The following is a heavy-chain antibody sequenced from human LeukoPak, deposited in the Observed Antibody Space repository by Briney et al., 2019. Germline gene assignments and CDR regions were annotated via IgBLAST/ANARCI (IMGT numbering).Heavy chain of an antibody. D-gene: IGHD3-10*01. J-gene: IGHJ5*01. CDR1: GGSFSGYY. CDR2: INHSGST. CDR3: ARRPRRVIIKTWFDS. V-gene: IGHV4-34*01. Sequence: SETLSLTCAVYGGSFSGYYWSWIRQPPGKGLEWVGEINHSGSTNYNPSLKSRVTTSVTTSKNQFSLTLNTVTAADTAVDSCARRPRRVIIKTWFDSWGQGTLVTVSS.